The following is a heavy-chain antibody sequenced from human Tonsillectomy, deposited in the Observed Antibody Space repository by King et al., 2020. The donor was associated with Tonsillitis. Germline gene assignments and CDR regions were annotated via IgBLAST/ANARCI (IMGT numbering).Heavy chain of an antibody. D-gene: IGHD3-10*01. CDR2: IWDDGSNK. V-gene: IGHV3-33*01. CDR3: ARDRTIPHLFGESQGGMDV. Sequence: VQLVESGGGVVQPGRSLRLSCAASGFTFSSYGMHWVRQAPGKGLEWVAVIWDDGSNKYYADSVKGRFTISRDNSKNTLYLQMNSLRAEDTAVYYCARDRTIPHLFGESQGGMDVWGQGTTVTVSS. CDR1: GFTFSSYG. J-gene: IGHJ6*02.